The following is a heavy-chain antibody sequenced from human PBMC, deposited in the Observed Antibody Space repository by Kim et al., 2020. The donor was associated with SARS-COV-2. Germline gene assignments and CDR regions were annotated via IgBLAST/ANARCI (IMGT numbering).Heavy chain of an antibody. D-gene: IGHD2-21*02. V-gene: IGHV4-31*03. CDR3: ARGNMVVTATRYWYFDL. CDR1: GGSISSGGYY. Sequence: SETLSLTCTVSGGSISSGGYYWSWIRQHPGKGLEWIGYIYYSGSTYYNPSLKSRVTISVDTSKNQFSLKLSSVTAADTAVYYCARGNMVVTATRYWYFDLWGRGTLVTVSS. J-gene: IGHJ2*01. CDR2: IYYSGST.